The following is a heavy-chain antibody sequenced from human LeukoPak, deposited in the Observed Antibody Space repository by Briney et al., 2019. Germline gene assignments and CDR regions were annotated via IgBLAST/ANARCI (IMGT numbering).Heavy chain of an antibody. J-gene: IGHJ1*01. CDR2: IYTSGTT. D-gene: IGHD2-15*01. CDR1: GDSISSGTYY. V-gene: IGHV4-61*02. CDR3: ARRLLGYCSGGSCYSGYFQH. Sequence: SETLSLTCTVSGDSISSGTYYWTWIRQPAGKGLEWVGRIYTSGTTYYNPSLKSRVTTSVDRSKNQFSLKLSSVTAADTAMYYRARRLLGYCSGGSCYSGYFQHWGQGTLVTVSS.